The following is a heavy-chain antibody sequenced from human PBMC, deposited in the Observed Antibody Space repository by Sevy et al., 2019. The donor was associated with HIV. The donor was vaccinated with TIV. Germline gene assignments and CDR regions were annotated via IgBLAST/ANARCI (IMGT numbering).Heavy chain of an antibody. CDR1: GFALSNYYA. V-gene: IGHV3-30-3*01. CDR3: ARPRANYVDHYFFYAMDV. CDR2: ISYEGSDK. J-gene: IGHJ6*02. D-gene: IGHD4-17*01. Sequence: GGSLRLSCAASGFALSNYYAMHWVRQAPDKGLEWVALISYEGSDKYYAASVKGRFTISRDNFKNTLYLQMNSLTTEDTAVYYCARPRANYVDHYFFYAMDVWGQGTTVTVSS.